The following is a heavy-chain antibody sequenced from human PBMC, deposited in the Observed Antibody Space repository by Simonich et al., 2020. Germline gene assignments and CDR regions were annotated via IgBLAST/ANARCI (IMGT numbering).Heavy chain of an antibody. Sequence: QVQLVQSGAEVKKPGASVKVSCTASGYTFTSYGISWVRQAPGQGLEWMGWSSAYKGNTNYAQKLQGRVTMTTDTSTSTAYMELRSLRSDDTAVYYCARASRGTWWYYYFDYWGQGTLVTVSS. CDR3: ARASRGTWWYYYFDY. CDR1: GYTFTSYG. V-gene: IGHV1-18*01. CDR2: SSAYKGNT. D-gene: IGHD2-15*01. J-gene: IGHJ4*02.